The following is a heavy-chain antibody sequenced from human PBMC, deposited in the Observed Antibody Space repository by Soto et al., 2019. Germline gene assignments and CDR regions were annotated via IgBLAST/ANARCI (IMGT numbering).Heavy chain of an antibody. D-gene: IGHD2-15*01. CDR2: ISAYNGNT. CDR3: ARDLPGYCSGGSCYSVSGWFDP. CDR1: GYTFTSYG. Sequence: QVQLVQSGAEVKKPGASVKVSCKASGYTFTSYGISWVRQAPGQGLEWMGWISAYNGNTNYAQKLQGSVTMTTDTSTSTAYMELRSLRSDDTAVYYCARDLPGYCSGGSCYSVSGWFDPWGQGTLVTVSS. J-gene: IGHJ5*02. V-gene: IGHV1-18*01.